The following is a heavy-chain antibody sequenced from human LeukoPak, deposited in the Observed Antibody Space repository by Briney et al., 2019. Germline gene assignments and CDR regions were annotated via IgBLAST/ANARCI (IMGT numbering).Heavy chain of an antibody. Sequence: SETLSLTCAVYGGSFSGYYWSWIRQPPGKGLEWIGEINHSGSTNYIPSLKSRVTISVDTSKNQFSLKLSSVTAADTAVYYCARLQRRYSYGGDYWGQGTLVTVSS. CDR1: GGSFSGYY. CDR3: ARLQRRYSYGGDY. J-gene: IGHJ4*02. D-gene: IGHD5-18*01. V-gene: IGHV4-34*01. CDR2: INHSGST.